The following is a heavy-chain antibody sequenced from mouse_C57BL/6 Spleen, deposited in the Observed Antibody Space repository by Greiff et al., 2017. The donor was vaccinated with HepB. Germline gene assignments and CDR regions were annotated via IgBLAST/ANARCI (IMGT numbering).Heavy chain of an antibody. CDR3: ARYYGSSYDDAMDY. D-gene: IGHD1-1*01. CDR2: IYPGDGDT. CDR1: GYAFSSYW. J-gene: IGHJ4*01. Sequence: QVQLQQSGAELVKPGASVKISCKASGYAFSSYWMNWVKQRPGKGLEWIGQIYPGDGDTNYNGTFKGKATLTADKSSSTAYMQRSSLTSEDSAVYFCARYYGSSYDDAMDYWGQGTSVTVSS. V-gene: IGHV1-80*01.